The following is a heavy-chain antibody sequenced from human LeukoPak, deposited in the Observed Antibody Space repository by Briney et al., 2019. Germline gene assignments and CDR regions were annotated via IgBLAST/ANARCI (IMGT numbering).Heavy chain of an antibody. Sequence: SETLSLTCTVSGGSVSSGNYYWTWLRQPPGKGLEWIGYNSYSGSANYNPSLKSRVTILLDTSKNQFSLKLSSVTAADTAIYSCARRVSGDYGHWFDPWGQGTLVTVSS. V-gene: IGHV4-61*01. CDR1: GGSVSSGNYY. D-gene: IGHD4-17*01. J-gene: IGHJ5*02. CDR2: NSYSGSA. CDR3: ARRVSGDYGHWFDP.